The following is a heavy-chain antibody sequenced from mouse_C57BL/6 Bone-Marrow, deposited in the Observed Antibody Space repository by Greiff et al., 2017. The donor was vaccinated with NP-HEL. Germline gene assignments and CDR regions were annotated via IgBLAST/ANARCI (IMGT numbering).Heavy chain of an antibody. V-gene: IGHV5-9*01. CDR3: ARLMNYGSSYDAMDY. CDR1: GFTFSSYT. J-gene: IGHJ4*01. D-gene: IGHD1-1*01. CDR2: ISGGGGNT. Sequence: EVQLQESGGGLVKPGGSLKLSCAASGFTFSSYTMSWVRQTPEKRLEWVATISGGGGNTYYPDSVKGRFTISRDNAKNTLYLQMSSLRSEDTALYDCARLMNYGSSYDAMDYWGQGTSVTVAS.